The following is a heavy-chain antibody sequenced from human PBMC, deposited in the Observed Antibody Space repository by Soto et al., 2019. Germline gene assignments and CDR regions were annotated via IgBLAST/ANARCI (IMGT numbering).Heavy chain of an antibody. Sequence: QVQLVQSGAEVKKPGASVTVSCKASGYTFTSYGISWVRQAPGQGLEWMGWISAYNGNTNYAQKLQGRGTMTTDTSTSTAYMELRSLRSDDTAVYYCASSLLVGYGLEGESDWGQGTLVTVSS. CDR3: ASSLLVGYGLEGESD. D-gene: IGHD5-18*01. CDR1: GYTFTSYG. J-gene: IGHJ4*02. CDR2: ISAYNGNT. V-gene: IGHV1-18*01.